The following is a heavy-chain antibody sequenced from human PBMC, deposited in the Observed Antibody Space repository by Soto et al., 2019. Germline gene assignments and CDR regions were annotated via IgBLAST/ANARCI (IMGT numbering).Heavy chain of an antibody. CDR2: IYPGDSDT. V-gene: IGHV5-51*01. J-gene: IGHJ5*02. CDR3: AREPLAVATRDNWFDP. D-gene: IGHD6-19*01. Sequence: GESLKISCKASGYSFTSYWIGWVRQMPGKGLEWMGIIYPGDSDTRYRPSLLGQVTISADKSISTAYLQWSSLKASDTAIYYCAREPLAVATRDNWFDPWGQGTLVTVSS. CDR1: GYSFTSYW.